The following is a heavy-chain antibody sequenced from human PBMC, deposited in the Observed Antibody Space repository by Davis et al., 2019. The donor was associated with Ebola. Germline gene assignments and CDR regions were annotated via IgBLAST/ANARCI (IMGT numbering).Heavy chain of an antibody. CDR1: GFTFSSYW. V-gene: IGHV3-7*01. D-gene: IGHD3-10*01. J-gene: IGHJ4*02. CDR2: IKQDGSEE. CDR3: ASTAVQGLISY. Sequence: PGGSLRLSCAASGFTFSSYWMSWVRQAPGKVLEWVANIKQDGSEEYYVDSVKGRFTISRDNAKNSLYLQMNSLRAEDTAVYYCASTAVQGLISYWGQGTLVTVSS.